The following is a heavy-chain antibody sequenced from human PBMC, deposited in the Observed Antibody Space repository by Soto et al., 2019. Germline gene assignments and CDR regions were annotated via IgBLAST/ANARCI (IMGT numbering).Heavy chain of an antibody. J-gene: IGHJ4*02. CDR2: VYSGGAT. V-gene: IGHV3-53*04. CDR1: GFTVSSNY. CDR3: VRGRYGSEIH. D-gene: IGHD3-10*01. Sequence: GGSLRLSCPAVGFTVSSNYMTWVRLAPGKGLEWVSLVYSGGATHYAASVKGRFTISTHSSQNTLFLQMNSLRTEDTATYYCVRGRYGSEIHWGQGTKVTVSS.